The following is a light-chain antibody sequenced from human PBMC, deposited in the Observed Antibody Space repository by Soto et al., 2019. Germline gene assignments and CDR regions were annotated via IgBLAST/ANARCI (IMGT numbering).Light chain of an antibody. V-gene: IGKV1D-16*01. CDR2: AAS. J-gene: IGKJ4*01. Sequence: DIQINQSPSTLSAYVENRVTITCRASQDISSWLAWYQQKPGKAPKLLIYAASSLQHGVPSRFSGSGSGTDFTLTISGLQSEDFDTYYCQQYNNWPVTFGGGTKVDIK. CDR3: QQYNNWPVT. CDR1: QDISSW.